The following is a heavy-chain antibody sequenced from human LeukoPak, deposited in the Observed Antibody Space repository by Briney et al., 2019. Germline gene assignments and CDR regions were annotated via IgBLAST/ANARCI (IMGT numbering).Heavy chain of an antibody. CDR2: FYYSGST. J-gene: IGHJ5*02. CDR3: ARGLGYSSGWSYNWFDP. CDR1: GGSITISTYY. Sequence: SETLSLTCTVSGGSITISTYYWGWIRQPPGNGLEWIGNFYYSGSTYYNPSLKSRVTISVDTSKNQFSLKLSSVTAADTAVYYCARGLGYSSGWSYNWFDPWGQGTLVTVSS. V-gene: IGHV4-39*07. D-gene: IGHD6-19*01.